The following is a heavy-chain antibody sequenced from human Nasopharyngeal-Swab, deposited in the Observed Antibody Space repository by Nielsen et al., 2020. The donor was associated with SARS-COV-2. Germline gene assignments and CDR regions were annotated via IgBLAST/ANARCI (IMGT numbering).Heavy chain of an antibody. V-gene: IGHV3-23*01. CDR1: GFTFSSYA. J-gene: IGHJ6*02. D-gene: IGHD1-26*01. Sequence: GESLKISCAASGFTFSSYAMSWVRQAPGKGLEWVSVISVSGGSTYYADSVKGRFTISRDNAKNSLYLQMNSLRAEDTAVYYCAREMGATLSGDYYYYGMDVWGQGTTVTVSS. CDR2: ISVSGGST. CDR3: AREMGATLSGDYYYYGMDV.